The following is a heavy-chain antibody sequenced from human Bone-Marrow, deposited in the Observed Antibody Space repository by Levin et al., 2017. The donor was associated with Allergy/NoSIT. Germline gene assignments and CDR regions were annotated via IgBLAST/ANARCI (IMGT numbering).Heavy chain of an antibody. CDR1: GFTFNSYA. CDR3: ARGPTRDTSGWLAF. Sequence: GGSLRLSCAASGFTFNSYAMHWVRQAPGKGLEWVAVISFDGSKKYDAASVKGRFTISRDNSQNTLYLQLDSLRLEDTAEYYCARGPTRDTSGWLAFWGQGTLVTVSS. CDR2: ISFDGSKK. V-gene: IGHV3-30-3*01. J-gene: IGHJ4*02. D-gene: IGHD6-19*01.